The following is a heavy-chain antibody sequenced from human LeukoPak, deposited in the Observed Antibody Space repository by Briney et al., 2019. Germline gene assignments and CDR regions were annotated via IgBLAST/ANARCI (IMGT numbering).Heavy chain of an antibody. CDR2: IYYSGST. V-gene: IGHV4-59*11. Sequence: SETLSLTCTVSGGSISSHYWSWIRQPPGKGLEWIGYIYYSGSTNYNPSLKSRVTISVDTSKIQFSLKLSSVTAADTAVYYCARVVEMATIALGAFDIWGQGTMVTVSS. CDR3: ARVVEMATIALGAFDI. D-gene: IGHD5-24*01. J-gene: IGHJ3*02. CDR1: GGSISSHY.